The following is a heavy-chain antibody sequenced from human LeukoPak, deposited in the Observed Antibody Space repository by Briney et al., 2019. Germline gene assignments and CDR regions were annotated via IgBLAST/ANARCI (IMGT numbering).Heavy chain of an antibody. D-gene: IGHD3-22*01. V-gene: IGHV3-74*01. CDR3: AMGYYDSSGYSHFDY. CDR1: GFTFSDYY. Sequence: GGSLRLSCAASGFTFSDYYMSWIRQAPGKGLVWVSRINSDVTNTNYADSVKGRFTISRDNAKNTLYLQMNSLRVEDTAVYYCAMGYYDSSGYSHFDYWGQGTLVTVSS. J-gene: IGHJ4*02. CDR2: INSDVTNT.